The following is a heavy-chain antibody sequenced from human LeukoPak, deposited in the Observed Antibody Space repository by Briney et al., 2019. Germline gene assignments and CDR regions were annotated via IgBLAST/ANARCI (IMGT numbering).Heavy chain of an antibody. CDR1: GFTFSSYG. CDR2: IRYDGSNK. Sequence: GGSLRLSCAASGFTFSSYGMHWVRQAPGKGLEWVAFIRYDGSNKYYPDSVKGRFTISRDNSKNTLYLQMNSLRAEDTAVYYCARERNLGIAVAGTIFDYWGQGTLVTVSS. V-gene: IGHV3-30*02. D-gene: IGHD6-19*01. CDR3: ARERNLGIAVAGTIFDY. J-gene: IGHJ4*02.